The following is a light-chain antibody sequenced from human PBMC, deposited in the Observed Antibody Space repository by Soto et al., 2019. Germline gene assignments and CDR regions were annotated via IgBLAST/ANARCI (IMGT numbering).Light chain of an antibody. CDR2: GAS. CDR3: QQYKDWPLT. J-gene: IGKJ4*01. CDR1: QSVTNH. Sequence: EILMTQSPATLSVSPGGRATLSCRASQSVTNHLAWYQQRPGQAPRLLIYGASTRATGIPARFSGSGSGTKFTLTVSSLQSEDFAVYYCQQYKDWPLTFGGGTKVDIK. V-gene: IGKV3-15*01.